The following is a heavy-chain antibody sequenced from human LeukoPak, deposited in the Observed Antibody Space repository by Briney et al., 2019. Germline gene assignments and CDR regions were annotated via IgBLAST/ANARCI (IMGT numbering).Heavy chain of an antibody. V-gene: IGHV1-69*13. CDR2: IIPIFGTA. CDR3: ARVGYSSGWYYFDY. J-gene: IGHJ4*02. CDR1: GYTFTGYY. Sequence: ASLKVSCKASGYTFTGYYMHWVRQAPGQGLEWMGGIIPIFGTANYAQKFQGRVTITADESTSTAYMELSSLRSEDTAVYYCARVGYSSGWYYFDYWGQGTLVTVSS. D-gene: IGHD6-19*01.